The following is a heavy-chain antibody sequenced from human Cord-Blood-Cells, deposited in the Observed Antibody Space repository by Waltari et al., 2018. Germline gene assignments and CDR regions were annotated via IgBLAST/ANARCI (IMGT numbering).Heavy chain of an antibody. D-gene: IGHD3-10*01. V-gene: IGHV4-59*01. CDR3: ASRAQLGQGGAFDI. CDR2: LYYSGSN. J-gene: IGHJ3*02. Sequence: QVQLQESGPGLVKPSETLSLTCSVSGRSINSYYWRWIRQPPGKGLEWIGYLYYSGSNNYNPSLKSRVTISVDTSKNQFSLKLSSVTAADTAVYYCASRAQLGQGGAFDIWGQGTMVTVSS. CDR1: GRSINSYY.